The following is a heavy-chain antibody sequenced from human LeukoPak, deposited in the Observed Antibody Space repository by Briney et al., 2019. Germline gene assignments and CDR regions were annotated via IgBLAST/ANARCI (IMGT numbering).Heavy chain of an antibody. V-gene: IGHV3-23*01. CDR2: TSGGGGTT. D-gene: IGHD6-13*01. J-gene: IGHJ3*02. Sequence: PGGSLRLSCAASGFTFTSFAMSWVRQAPGKGVEWVSATSGGGGTTYYADSVKGRFIISRDNSKNTLYVEMNSLRADDSAVYYCAKARHTYSFQQSDAFDIWGQGTMVTISS. CDR1: GFTFTSFA. CDR3: AKARHTYSFQQSDAFDI.